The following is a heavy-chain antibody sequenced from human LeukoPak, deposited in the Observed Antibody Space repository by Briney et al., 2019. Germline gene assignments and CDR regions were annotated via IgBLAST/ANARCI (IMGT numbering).Heavy chain of an antibody. CDR3: ARGYYYGSGREDGMDV. Sequence: SVKVSCKASGGTFSSYAISWVRQAPGQGLEWMGGIIPIFGTANYAQKFQGRVTITADESTSTAYMELSSLRSEDTAVYYGARGYYYGSGREDGMDVWGKGTTVTVSS. D-gene: IGHD3-10*01. V-gene: IGHV1-69*01. CDR2: IIPIFGTA. CDR1: GGTFSSYA. J-gene: IGHJ6*04.